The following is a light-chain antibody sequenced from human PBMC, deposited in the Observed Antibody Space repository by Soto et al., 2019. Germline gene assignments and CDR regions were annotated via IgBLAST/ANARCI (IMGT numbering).Light chain of an antibody. CDR1: QDISNY. Sequence: DIQMTQSPSSLSASVGDRVTSTCQASQDISNYLNWYQQKPGKAPKLLIYDASNLEIGVPSRFSGSGSGTDFTFTISSLQPEDIATYYCQQYDNLPITFGQGTRLEIK. V-gene: IGKV1-33*01. CDR2: DAS. CDR3: QQYDNLPIT. J-gene: IGKJ5*01.